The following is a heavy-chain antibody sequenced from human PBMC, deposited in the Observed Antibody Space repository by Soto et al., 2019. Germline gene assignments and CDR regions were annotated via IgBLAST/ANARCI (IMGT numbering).Heavy chain of an antibody. CDR3: ARYMGSSTSYYYYMDV. V-gene: IGHV3-11*01. D-gene: IGHD2-2*01. CDR1: GFTFSDYY. Sequence: QVQLVESGGGLVKPGGSLRLSCAASGFTFSDYYMSWIRQAPGKGLEWVLYITSSGSSTYYADSVKGRFTISRDNAKNSLKLQMNSLRAEDTAVYYCARYMGSSTSYYYYMDVWGKGTTVTVSS. J-gene: IGHJ6*03. CDR2: ITSSGSST.